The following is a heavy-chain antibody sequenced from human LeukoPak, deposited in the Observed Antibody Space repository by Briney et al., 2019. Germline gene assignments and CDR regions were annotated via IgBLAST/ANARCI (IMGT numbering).Heavy chain of an antibody. Sequence: PSETLSLTCAVYGGSFSGYYWSWIRQPPGKGLEWIGEINHSGSTNYNPSLKSRVTISVDTSKNQFSLKLSSVTAADTAVYYCARGPAGLVPFDYWAREPWSPSPQ. J-gene: IGHJ4*02. CDR1: GGSFSGYY. V-gene: IGHV4-34*01. D-gene: IGHD1-14*01. CDR2: INHSGST. CDR3: ARGPAGLVPFDY.